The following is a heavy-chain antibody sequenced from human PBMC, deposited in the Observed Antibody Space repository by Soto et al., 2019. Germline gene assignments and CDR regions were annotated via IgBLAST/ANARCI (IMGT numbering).Heavy chain of an antibody. D-gene: IGHD3-3*01. J-gene: IGHJ5*02. V-gene: IGHV4-59*01. CDR2: IYYSGST. Sequence: SETLSLTCTVSGGSISSYYWRWIRQPPGKGLEWIGYIYYSGSTNYNPSLKSRVTISVDTSKNQFSLKLSSVTAADTAVYYCARAFDFWSGYHNNWFDPWGQGTLVTVSS. CDR3: ARAFDFWSGYHNNWFDP. CDR1: GGSISSYY.